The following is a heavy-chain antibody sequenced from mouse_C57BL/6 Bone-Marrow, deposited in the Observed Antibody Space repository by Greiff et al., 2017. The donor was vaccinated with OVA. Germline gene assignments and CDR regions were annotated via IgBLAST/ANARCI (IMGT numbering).Heavy chain of an antibody. V-gene: IGHV1-52*01. CDR1: GYTFTSYW. Sequence: VQLQQPGAELVRPGSSVKLSCKASGYTFTSYWMHWVKQRPIQGLEWIGNIDPSDSETHYNQKFKDKATLTVDNSSSTAYMQLSSLTSEDSAVYYCARSGSSFWYFDVWGTGTTVTVSS. CDR2: IDPSDSET. CDR3: ARSGSSFWYFDV. J-gene: IGHJ1*03. D-gene: IGHD1-1*01.